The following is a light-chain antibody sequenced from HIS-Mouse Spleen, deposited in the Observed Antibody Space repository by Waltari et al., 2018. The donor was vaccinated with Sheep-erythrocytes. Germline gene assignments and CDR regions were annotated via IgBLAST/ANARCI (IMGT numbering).Light chain of an antibody. Sequence: SSELPQPPSVSVSPGQTARITCSGDALHKNYAYWYQQKSGPAPVLFIYEDSKRPSGLPQRFAGASSGKMATLTSSGAQVEDEADDYCYSTDSSGNHVVFGGGTKLTVL. CDR3: YSTDSSGNHVV. J-gene: IGLJ2*01. CDR1: ALHKNY. V-gene: IGLV3-10*01. CDR2: EDS.